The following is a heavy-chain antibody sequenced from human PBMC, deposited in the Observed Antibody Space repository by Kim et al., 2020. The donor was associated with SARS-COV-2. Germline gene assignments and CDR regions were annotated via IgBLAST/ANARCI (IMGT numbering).Heavy chain of an antibody. J-gene: IGHJ6*02. V-gene: IGHV3-48*03. CDR3: ASCAVGATWTYYYYGMDV. CDR2: ISSSGSTI. CDR1: GFTFSSYE. D-gene: IGHD1-26*01. Sequence: GGSLRLSCAASGFTFSSYEMNWVRQAPGKGLEWVSYISSSGSTIYYADSVKGRFTISRDNAKNSLYLQMNSLRAEDTAVYYCASCAVGATWTYYYYGMDVWGQGTTVTVSS.